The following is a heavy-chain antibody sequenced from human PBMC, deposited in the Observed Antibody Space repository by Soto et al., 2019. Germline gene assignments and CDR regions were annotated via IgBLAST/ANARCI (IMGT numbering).Heavy chain of an antibody. CDR2: ISYDGSNK. D-gene: IGHD2-2*01. V-gene: IGHV3-30-3*01. CDR3: ARVLGEDCSSTSCYGEGYYYYGMDV. Sequence: SLRLSCAASGFTFSSYAMHWVRQAPGKGLEWVAVISYDGSNKYYADSVKGRFTISRDNSKNTLYLQMNSLRAEDTAVYYCARVLGEDCSSTSCYGEGYYYYGMDVWGQGTTVTVSS. J-gene: IGHJ6*02. CDR1: GFTFSSYA.